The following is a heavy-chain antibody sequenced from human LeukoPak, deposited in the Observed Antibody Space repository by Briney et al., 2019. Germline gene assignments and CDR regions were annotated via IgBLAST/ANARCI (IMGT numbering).Heavy chain of an antibody. CDR3: ARDGGSGSYYNPLYYFDY. CDR1: DDSISSSTYY. Sequence: NPSETLSLTCIISDDSISSSTYYWGWIRQPPGKGLEWIGTLYYSGKTYYNPSLKSRVTISIDTSKNQFSLKLTSATAADTAVYYCARDGGSGSYYNPLYYFDYWGQGTLVTVSS. V-gene: IGHV4-39*07. J-gene: IGHJ4*02. D-gene: IGHD3-10*01. CDR2: LYYSGKT.